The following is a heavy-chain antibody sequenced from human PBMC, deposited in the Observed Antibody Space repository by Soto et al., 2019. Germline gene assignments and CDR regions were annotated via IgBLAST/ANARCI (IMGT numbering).Heavy chain of an antibody. D-gene: IGHD3-10*01. CDR2: ISYDGSNK. J-gene: IGHJ6*02. Sequence: GGSLRLSCAASGFTFSSYGMHWVRQAPGKGLEWVAVISYDGSNKYYADSVKGRFTISRDNSKNTLYLQMNSLRAEDTAVYYCAKDQARYGSGSYAKYYYGMDVWGQGTTVTVSS. CDR3: AKDQARYGSGSYAKYYYGMDV. CDR1: GFTFSSYG. V-gene: IGHV3-30*18.